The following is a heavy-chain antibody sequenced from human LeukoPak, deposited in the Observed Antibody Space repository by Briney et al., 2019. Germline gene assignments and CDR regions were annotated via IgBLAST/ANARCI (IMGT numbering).Heavy chain of an antibody. J-gene: IGHJ6*03. CDR3: TRAASSGPLFTYHMDV. Sequence: PSETLSLTCSVSGGAISSSDDYWGFVRQTPGKGLKWMGSIYYTGSSHYNPSLRSRATISVDTSKNQFSLKLSSVTAADTAVYYCTRAASSGPLFTYHMDVWGKGTTVTVSS. D-gene: IGHD3-22*01. CDR2: IYYTGSS. V-gene: IGHV4-39*07. CDR1: GGAISSSDDY.